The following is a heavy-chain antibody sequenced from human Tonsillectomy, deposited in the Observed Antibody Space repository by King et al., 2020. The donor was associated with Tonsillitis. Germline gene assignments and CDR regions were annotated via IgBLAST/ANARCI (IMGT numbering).Heavy chain of an antibody. CDR3: AIDIRPGGIEYSYGMDV. J-gene: IGHJ6*02. V-gene: IGHV3-33*01. D-gene: IGHD1-14*01. Sequence: VQLVESGGGVVQPGRSLRLSCAASGFTFSSYGMHWVRQAPGKGLEWVAVIWYDGSNKYYADSVKGRFTISRDNSKNTLYLQMNSLRAEDTAVYYCAIDIRPGGIEYSYGMDVWGQGTTVTVSS. CDR1: GFTFSSYG. CDR2: IWYDGSNK.